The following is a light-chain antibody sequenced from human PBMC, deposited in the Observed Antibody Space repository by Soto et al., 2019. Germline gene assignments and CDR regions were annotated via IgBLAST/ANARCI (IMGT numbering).Light chain of an antibody. J-gene: IGKJ1*01. CDR3: QQSYSTVT. Sequence: DLQMTQSPSSLSASVGDRVTITCRASQSIITYLNWYQQKPGKAPKLLSYAASRLPSGVASRFSGSGSGTDFTLTISSMQPEDFATYYCQQSYSTVTFGQGTKVEIK. CDR1: QSIITY. V-gene: IGKV1-39*01. CDR2: AAS.